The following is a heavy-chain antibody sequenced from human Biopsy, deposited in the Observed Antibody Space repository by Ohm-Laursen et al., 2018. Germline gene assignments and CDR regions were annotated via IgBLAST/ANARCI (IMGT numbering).Heavy chain of an antibody. V-gene: IGHV3-21*01. D-gene: IGHD2-2*01. J-gene: IGHJ6*02. CDR1: GFIFSTYT. CDR2: ISSRRPHP. CDR3: ARESALKWYQSLSYFNGMDV. Sequence: SLRLSCAASGFIFSTYTMNWVRQAPGEGLEWVSSISSRRPHPPYADSVKGRFTISRDNAKNSLFLHMNSLRPEDTAVYYCARESALKWYQSLSYFNGMDVWGQGTTVTVSS.